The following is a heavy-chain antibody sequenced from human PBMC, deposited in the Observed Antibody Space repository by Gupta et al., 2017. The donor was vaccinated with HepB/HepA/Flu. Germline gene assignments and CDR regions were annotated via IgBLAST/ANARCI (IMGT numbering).Heavy chain of an antibody. CDR1: GYIFTDYY. D-gene: IGHD2-15*01. V-gene: IGHV1-46*01. CDR3: ARDLGRIVVARSDTFDL. J-gene: IGHJ3*01. CDR2: INSSGGSA. Sequence: QAQLVQSGAEVKKPGASVKSSCKASGYIFTDYYLHWVRQAPGQGPEWVGIINSSGGSAIGAKQFQGRVTLTSDTSTNTVYMQLSNLRSEDTATYYCARDLGRIVVARSDTFDLWAQGTLIAVS.